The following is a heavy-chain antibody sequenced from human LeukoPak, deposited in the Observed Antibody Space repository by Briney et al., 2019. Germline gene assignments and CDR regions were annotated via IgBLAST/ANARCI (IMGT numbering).Heavy chain of an antibody. CDR1: GGSTCSYD. J-gene: IGHJ5*02. Sequence: PSETLSLTCTVSGGSTCSYDGSCIRQSPGKGRGWIGYIYYSGSTNYNPSLTSPVTISVDASKNQFSLKLSSVTAAETAVYYCVRVYYDILTGYYNHWFDPWGQGTLVTVSS. V-gene: IGHV4-59*01. CDR3: VRVYYDILTGYYNHWFDP. D-gene: IGHD3-9*01. CDR2: IYYSGST.